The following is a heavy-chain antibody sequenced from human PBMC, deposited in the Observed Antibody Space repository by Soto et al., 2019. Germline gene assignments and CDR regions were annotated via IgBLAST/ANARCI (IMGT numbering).Heavy chain of an antibody. J-gene: IGHJ4*02. V-gene: IGHV3-21*01. Sequence: SLRLSSAASGFTFSSYSMNWVRQAPGKGLEWVSSISSSSSYIYYADSVKGRFTISRDNAKNSLYLQMNRLRAEVTAVYYCARGSLWTIFDLDYWGQGTLVTVS. D-gene: IGHD3-3*01. CDR3: ARGSLWTIFDLDY. CDR1: GFTFSSYS. CDR2: ISSSSSYI.